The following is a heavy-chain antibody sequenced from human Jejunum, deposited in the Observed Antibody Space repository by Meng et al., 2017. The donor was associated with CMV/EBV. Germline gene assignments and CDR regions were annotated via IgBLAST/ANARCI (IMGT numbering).Heavy chain of an antibody. V-gene: IGHV3-53*01. D-gene: IGHD5-18*01. CDR2: VYTSSNT. J-gene: IGHJ6*02. CDR3: ARPHSASYSYALDV. CDR1: GFTVSAKF. Sequence: SGFTVSAKFMSWVRQAPGKGLEWVSIVYTSSNTYIADSVKGRFTISTDNSKNTLHLQMSSLRAEDTAIYFCARPHSASYSYALDVWGQGTTVTVSS.